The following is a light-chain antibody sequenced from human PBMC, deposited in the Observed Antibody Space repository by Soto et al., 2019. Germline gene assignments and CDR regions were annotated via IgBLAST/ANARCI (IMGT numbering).Light chain of an antibody. CDR3: QQYGASPPAT. V-gene: IGKV3-20*01. J-gene: IGKJ4*01. CDR2: STS. CDR1: ESISSSY. Sequence: EIVLTQSPGALSLSPGEGATLRCSASESISSSYLAWYQQRRGQAHRLLIYSTSTRAAGISPRFSGSGAGRAFTLTISSLEPEDSAIYYCQQYGASPPATFGGGTRVEI.